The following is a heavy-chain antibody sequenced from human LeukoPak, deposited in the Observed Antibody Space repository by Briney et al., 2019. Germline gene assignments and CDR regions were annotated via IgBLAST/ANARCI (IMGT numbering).Heavy chain of an antibody. D-gene: IGHD1-7*01. CDR2: IYYSGST. J-gene: IGHJ5*02. Sequence: SETLSLTCTVSGGSISSGGYYWSWIRQHPVKGLEWIGYIYYSGSTYYNPSLKSRVTISVDTSKNQFSLKLSSVTAADTAVYYCARGLPDTGTAGFWLDPWGQGTLVTVSS. V-gene: IGHV4-31*03. CDR1: GGSISSGGYY. CDR3: ARGLPDTGTAGFWLDP.